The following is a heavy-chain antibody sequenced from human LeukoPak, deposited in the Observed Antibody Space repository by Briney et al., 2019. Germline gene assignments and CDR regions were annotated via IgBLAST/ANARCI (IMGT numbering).Heavy chain of an antibody. J-gene: IGHJ4*02. V-gene: IGHV4-30-4*01. Sequence: PSETLSLTCTVSGGSISSGDYYWSWIRQPPGKGLEWIGYIYYSGSTYYNPSLKSRVTISVDTSKNQFSLKLSSVTAADTAVYYCARVLDYGGNSGVVDYWGQGTLVTVSP. CDR1: GGSISSGDYY. CDR2: IYYSGST. CDR3: ARVLDYGGNSGVVDY. D-gene: IGHD4-23*01.